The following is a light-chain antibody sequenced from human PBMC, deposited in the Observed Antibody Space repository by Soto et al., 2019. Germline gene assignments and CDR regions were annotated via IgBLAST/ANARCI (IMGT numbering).Light chain of an antibody. CDR3: QQYGSSPPWT. CDR1: QSVSSSD. V-gene: IGKV3-20*01. Sequence: EIVLMQSPGTLSLSPGERATLSCRARQSVSSSDLAWYQQKPGQAPMLLIYGASSRATGIPDRFSGSGSGTDFTLTISGLEPEDFAVYDCQQYGSSPPWTFGQGTKVEIK. J-gene: IGKJ1*01. CDR2: GAS.